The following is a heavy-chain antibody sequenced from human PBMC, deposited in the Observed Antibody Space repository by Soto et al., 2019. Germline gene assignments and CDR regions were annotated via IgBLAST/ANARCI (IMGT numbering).Heavy chain of an antibody. CDR2: ITPSFGTA. Sequence: GASVKVSCKASGGTFSSYAISWVRQAPGQGLEWMGGITPSFGTANYAQKFQGRVTITADESTSTAYMELSSLRSEDTAVYYCARVAEMATVYNWFDPWGQGTLVTVSS. J-gene: IGHJ5*02. CDR1: GGTFSSYA. V-gene: IGHV1-69*13. CDR3: ARVAEMATVYNWFDP. D-gene: IGHD4-4*01.